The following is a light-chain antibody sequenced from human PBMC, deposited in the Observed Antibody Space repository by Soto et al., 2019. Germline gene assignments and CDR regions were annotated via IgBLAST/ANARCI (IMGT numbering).Light chain of an antibody. Sequence: DIQMTQSPSTLSASVGDRVTINCRASQSLNNYLAWYQQKPGKAPKLLIYDASTLERGVPSRFSGTGSGTEFTLTISSLQPDDFATYYCQQYYRSSITFGQGTRLEIK. CDR2: DAS. J-gene: IGKJ5*01. CDR1: QSLNNY. CDR3: QQYYRSSIT. V-gene: IGKV1-5*01.